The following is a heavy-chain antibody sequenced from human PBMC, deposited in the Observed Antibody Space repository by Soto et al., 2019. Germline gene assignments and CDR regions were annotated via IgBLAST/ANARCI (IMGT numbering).Heavy chain of an antibody. V-gene: IGHV3-30*03. J-gene: IGHJ6*02. CDR3: ALEAGLFGASSGRDPDV. Sequence: QVQLVESGGGVVQPGRSLRLSCAASGVTFSSYGMQWVRQAPGKGLEWVAVISYEGSVQYYADSVKGRVTISRDNSKNTVYLEMNSLRAEDTAVYYCALEAGLFGASSGRDPDVRGQGTTVTVSS. CDR2: ISYEGSVQ. CDR1: GVTFSSYG. D-gene: IGHD2-15*01.